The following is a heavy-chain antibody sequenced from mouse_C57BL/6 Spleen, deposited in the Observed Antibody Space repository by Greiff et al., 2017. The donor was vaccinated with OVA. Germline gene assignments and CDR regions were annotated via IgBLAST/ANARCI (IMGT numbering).Heavy chain of an antibody. CDR2: IDPENGDT. CDR3: TGHYYAMDY. V-gene: IGHV14-4*01. CDR1: GFNIKDDY. Sequence: DVQLQESGAELVRPGASVKLSCTASGFNIKDDYMHWVKQRPEQGLEWIGWIDPENGDTEYASKFQGKATITADTSSNTAYLQLSSLTSEDTAVYYCTGHYYAMDYWGQGTSVTVSS. J-gene: IGHJ4*01.